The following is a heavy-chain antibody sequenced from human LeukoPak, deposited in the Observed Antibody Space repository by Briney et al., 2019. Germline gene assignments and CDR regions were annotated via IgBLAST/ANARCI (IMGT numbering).Heavy chain of an antibody. CDR3: TANLTYSSGWYWFDP. J-gene: IGHJ5*02. Sequence: PGGSLRLSYAASEFTFSNAWMSWVCQAPGKGLELGGRIQSKTDGGTTDYAAPVKGRFTISRDDSKNTLYLQMTSLKTEDTAVYYCTANLTYSSGWYWFDPWGQGTLVTVSS. D-gene: IGHD6-19*01. V-gene: IGHV3-15*01. CDR2: IQSKTDGGTT. CDR1: EFTFSNAW.